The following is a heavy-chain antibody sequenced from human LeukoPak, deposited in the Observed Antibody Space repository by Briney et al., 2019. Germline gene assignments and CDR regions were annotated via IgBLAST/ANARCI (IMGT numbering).Heavy chain of an antibody. V-gene: IGHV3-7*01. CDR1: GFTFSSYW. Sequence: GGSLRLSCAASGFTFSSYWMSWVRQAPGKGLEWVANIKQDGSEKYYVDSVKGRFTISRDNAKNSLYLQMNSLRAEDTAVYYCARVRGLYSGYDGFDYWGQGTLVTVSS. CDR2: IKQDGSEK. J-gene: IGHJ4*02. CDR3: ARVRGLYSGYDGFDY. D-gene: IGHD5-12*01.